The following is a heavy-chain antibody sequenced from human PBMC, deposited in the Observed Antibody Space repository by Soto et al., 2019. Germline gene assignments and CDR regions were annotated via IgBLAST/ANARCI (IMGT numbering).Heavy chain of an antibody. CDR3: ARDPWAADY. V-gene: IGHV3-66*01. CDR2: IYSGGST. D-gene: IGHD3-16*01. CDR1: GFTVSTKY. J-gene: IGHJ4*02. Sequence: EVQLVESGGGLVQPGGSLRLSCAASGFTVSTKYMSWVRQAPGKGLEWVSVIYSGGSTFYVDSVRGRFTISRDNSKNTVNLQMNSVRAEDTAVYYCARDPWAADYWGQGTLVTVSS.